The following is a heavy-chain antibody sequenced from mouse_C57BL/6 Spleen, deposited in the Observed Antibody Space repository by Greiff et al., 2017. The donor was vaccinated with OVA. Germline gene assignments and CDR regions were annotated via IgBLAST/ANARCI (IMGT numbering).Heavy chain of an antibody. D-gene: IGHD1-1*01. J-gene: IGHJ2*01. CDR3: ARDGPTEGDFDY. Sequence: EVQLQQSGPVLVKPGASVKMSCKASGYTFTDYYMNWVKQSHGKSLEWIGVINPYNGGTSYNQKFKGKATLTVDKSSSTAYMELNSLTSEDSAVYYCARDGPTEGDFDYWGQGTTLTVSS. CDR1: GYTFTDYY. V-gene: IGHV1-19*01. CDR2: INPYNGGT.